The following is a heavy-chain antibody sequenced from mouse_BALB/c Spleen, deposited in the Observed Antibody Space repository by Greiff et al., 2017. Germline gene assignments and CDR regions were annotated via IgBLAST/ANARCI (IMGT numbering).Heavy chain of an antibody. CDR1: GFTFSSYG. J-gene: IGHJ4*01. CDR3: ATLATGYGMDY. CDR2: ISSGGSYT. Sequence: EVKLMESGGDLVKPGGSLKLSCAASGFTFSSYGMSWVRQTPDKRLEWVATISSGGSYTYYPDSVKGRFTISRDNAKNTLYLQMSSLKSEDTAMYFCATLATGYGMDYWGQGTSVTVSS. V-gene: IGHV5-6*01.